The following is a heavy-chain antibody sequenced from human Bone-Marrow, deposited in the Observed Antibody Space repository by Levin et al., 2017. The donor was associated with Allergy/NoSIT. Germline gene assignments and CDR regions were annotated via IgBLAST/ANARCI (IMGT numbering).Heavy chain of an antibody. V-gene: IGHV1-46*01. J-gene: IGHJ6*02. CDR3: VRYCSGDLCEGMDV. CDR1: GYTFTAYS. D-gene: IGHD2-21*02. CDR2: INTNDGAT. Sequence: VASVKVSCKASGYTFTAYSMQWVRQAPGQGLEWMGIINTNDGATVYAQKFQGRLTMTRDTSTSTVYMELKSLRSDDTAVYYCVRYCSGDLCEGMDVWGQGTSVNVSS.